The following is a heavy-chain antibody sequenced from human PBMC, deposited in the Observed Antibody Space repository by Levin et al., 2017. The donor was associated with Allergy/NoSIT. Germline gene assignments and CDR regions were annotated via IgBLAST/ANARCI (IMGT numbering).Heavy chain of an antibody. J-gene: IGHJ6*03. CDR1: GYIFTSYW. CDR2: IYPGDSDT. D-gene: IGHD1-1*01. V-gene: IGHV5-51*01. CDR3: ARRGTRDYYYYMDV. Sequence: GGSLRLSCQGSGYIFTSYWIGWVRQMPGKGLEWMGIIYPGDSDTRYSPSFQGQVTISADKSISTAYLQWSSLKASDTAIYYCARRGTRDYYYYMDVWGKGTTITVSS.